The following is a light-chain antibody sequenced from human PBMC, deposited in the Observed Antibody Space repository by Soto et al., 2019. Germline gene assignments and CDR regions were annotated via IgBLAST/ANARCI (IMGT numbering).Light chain of an antibody. J-gene: IGKJ5*01. CDR3: QQYTGPPTT. CDR1: ESVSGSY. V-gene: IGKV3-20*01. CDR2: GAS. Sequence: VLTQSPGTLSLSPGERAALSCMASESVSGSYIAWYQQKVGQSPRLLIYGASNRATGIPDRFSGSGSGTDFTLTITRLEPEDSAVYFCQQYTGPPTTFGQGTRLEI.